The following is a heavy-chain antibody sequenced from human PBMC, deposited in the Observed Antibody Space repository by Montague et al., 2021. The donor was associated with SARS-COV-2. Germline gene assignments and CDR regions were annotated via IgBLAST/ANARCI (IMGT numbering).Heavy chain of an antibody. V-gene: IGHV3-53*01. CDR3: ARDFGESRDH. CDR1: GFTVSSNY. D-gene: IGHD3-10*01. J-gene: IGHJ4*02. Sequence: SLRLSCAASGFTVSSNYMSWVRQAPGKGLEWVSLIYSSGRTSYADSVKGRFTMSRDNSKNTLYLLMNSLRAEDTAVYYCARDFGESRDHWGQGTLVTVSS. CDR2: IYSSGRT.